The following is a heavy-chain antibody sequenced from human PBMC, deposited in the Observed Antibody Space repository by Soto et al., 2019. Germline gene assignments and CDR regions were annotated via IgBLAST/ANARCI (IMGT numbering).Heavy chain of an antibody. CDR1: GGSVSSGSYY. CDR3: ARVAVFGVVLDY. J-gene: IGHJ4*02. D-gene: IGHD3-3*01. V-gene: IGHV4-61*01. Sequence: TLSLTCTVSGGSVSSGSYYWSWIRQPPGKGLEWIGIVNYSGRTNYNPSFKSRVTISVDTSKNQFSLKLNSVTAADTAMYYCARVAVFGVVLDYWGQGTQVTVSS. CDR2: VNYSGRT.